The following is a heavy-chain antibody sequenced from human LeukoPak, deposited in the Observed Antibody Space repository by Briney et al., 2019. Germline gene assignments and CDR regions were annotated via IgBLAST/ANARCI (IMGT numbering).Heavy chain of an antibody. CDR1: GFTFSTYS. D-gene: IGHD6-13*01. Sequence: PGGSLRLSCAASGFTFSTYSMSWVRQAPGKWLEWVSTIDVTTGISYYADSVKGRFTISRDNSKNTLYLQMSSLRAEDTAVYYCAKDRGSSSLYFDYWGQGTLVTVSS. CDR3: AKDRGSSSLYFDY. J-gene: IGHJ4*02. CDR2: IDVTTGIS. V-gene: IGHV3-23*01.